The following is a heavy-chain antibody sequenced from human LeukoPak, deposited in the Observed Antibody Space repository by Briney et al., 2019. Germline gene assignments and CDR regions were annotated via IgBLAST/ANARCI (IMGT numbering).Heavy chain of an antibody. V-gene: IGHV4-4*07. J-gene: IGHJ4*02. CDR2: IYTSGST. CDR1: GGSFSTYY. Sequence: PSETLSLTCTVSGGSFSTYYWSWIRQPAGKGLEWIGRIYTSGSTNYNPSLKSRLTMSVDTSKNHFSLKLSSVTAADTAVYYCARSEINDYSRFWGQGILVTVSS. CDR3: ARSEINDYSRF. D-gene: IGHD4-11*01.